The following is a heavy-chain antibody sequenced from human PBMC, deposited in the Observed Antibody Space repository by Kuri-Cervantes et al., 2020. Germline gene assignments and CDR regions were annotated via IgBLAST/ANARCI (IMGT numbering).Heavy chain of an antibody. J-gene: IGHJ5*02. V-gene: IGHV5-51*01. CDR2: IYPGDSDT. Sequence: GGSLRLSCKDSGYNFTTYWIGWVRQMPGKGLEWMGIIYPGDSDTRYSPSFQGQVTISADKSISTAYLQWSSLKASDTAMYYCARLGGYYYDSSGYYWNWFDPWGQGTLVTVSS. D-gene: IGHD3-22*01. CDR1: GYNFTTYW. CDR3: ARLGGYYYDSSGYYWNWFDP.